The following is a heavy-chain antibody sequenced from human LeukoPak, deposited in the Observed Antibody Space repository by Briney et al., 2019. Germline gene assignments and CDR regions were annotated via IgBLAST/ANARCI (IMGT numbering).Heavy chain of an antibody. CDR3: ARDGGNRPQGYYVDV. J-gene: IGHJ6*03. D-gene: IGHD4-23*01. V-gene: IGHV4-4*07. Sequence: SETLSLTCTVSGGSISSYYWSWIRQPAGKGLEWIGRIYTSGSTNYNPSLKSRVTMSVDTSKNQFSLKLSSVTAADTAVYYCARDGGNRPQGYYVDVWGKGTTVTVSS. CDR1: GGSISSYY. CDR2: IYTSGST.